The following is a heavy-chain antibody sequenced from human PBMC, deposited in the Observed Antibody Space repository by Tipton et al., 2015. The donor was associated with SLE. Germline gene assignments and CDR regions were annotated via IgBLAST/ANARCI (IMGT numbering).Heavy chain of an antibody. CDR1: GFTFSNYN. V-gene: IGHV3-21*03. CDR3: ARDRYGSVTPWGY. CDR2: ISSSSSYV. Sequence: SLRLSCAASGFTFSNYNMNWVRQTPGKGLEWVSSISSSSSYVYYADSVKGRFTISRDNAKNSLYLQMNSLRVEDTAVYYCARDRYGSVTPWGYWGQGTLVTVSS. J-gene: IGHJ4*02. D-gene: IGHD3-10*01.